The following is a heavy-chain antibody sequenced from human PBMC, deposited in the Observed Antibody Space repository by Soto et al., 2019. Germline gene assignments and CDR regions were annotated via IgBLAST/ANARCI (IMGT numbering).Heavy chain of an antibody. CDR3: ARDFSGIAVAGTKFGYYYYGMDV. CDR2: ISGSGGST. V-gene: IGHV3-23*01. J-gene: IGHJ6*02. CDR1: GFTFSSYA. Sequence: PGGSLRLSCAASGFTFSSYAMSWVRQAPGKGLEWVSAISGSGGSTYYTDSVKGRFTISRDNSKNTLYLQMNSLRAEDTAVYYCARDFSGIAVAGTKFGYYYYGMDVWGQGTTVTVSS. D-gene: IGHD6-19*01.